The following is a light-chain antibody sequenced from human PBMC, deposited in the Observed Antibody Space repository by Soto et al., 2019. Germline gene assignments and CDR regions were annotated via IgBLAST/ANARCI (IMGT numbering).Light chain of an antibody. CDR3: QQYGSSPWT. CDR2: GAS. J-gene: IGKJ1*01. Sequence: EIVLTQSPGTLSLSPGERATLSCRASESVRSKVAWYQQKPGQAPRLLIYGASSRATGIPDRFSGSGSGTDFTLTISRLEPEDFAVYYCQQYGSSPWTFGQGNKVDIK. V-gene: IGKV3-20*01. CDR1: ESVRSK.